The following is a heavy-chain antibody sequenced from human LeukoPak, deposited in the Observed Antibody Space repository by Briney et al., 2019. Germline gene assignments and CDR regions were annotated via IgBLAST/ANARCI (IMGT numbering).Heavy chain of an antibody. CDR3: ARGASVVAGNDNAFDI. Sequence: GGSLRLSCAASGFTFSSYSMNWVRQAPGKGLEWVSSISTSSSYIYYADSVKGRFTISRDNAKKSLYLQMNSPRADDTAVYYCARGASVVAGNDNAFDIWGQGTMVTVSS. CDR1: GFTFSSYS. J-gene: IGHJ3*02. D-gene: IGHD6-19*01. CDR2: ISTSSSYI. V-gene: IGHV3-21*01.